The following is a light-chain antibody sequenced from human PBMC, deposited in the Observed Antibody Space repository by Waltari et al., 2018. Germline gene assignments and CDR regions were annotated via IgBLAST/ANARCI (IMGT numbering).Light chain of an antibody. CDR3: QQYNSIPRT. CDR2: AAS. J-gene: IGKJ1*01. CDR1: NGMTNS. Sequence: DIQMSQSPSSLSASVGDRVTITCRASNGMTNSLAWYQQKPGKAPKLLVYAASILESGVPSRFSGSGSGTDYTLTISSLQPEDFATYYCQQYNSIPRTFGQGTKVEIK. V-gene: IGKV1-NL1*01.